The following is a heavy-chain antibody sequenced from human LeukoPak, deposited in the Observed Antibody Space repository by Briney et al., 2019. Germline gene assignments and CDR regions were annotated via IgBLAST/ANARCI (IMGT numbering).Heavy chain of an antibody. V-gene: IGHV4-61*01. J-gene: IGHJ4*02. CDR2: ISYSGST. CDR3: AKVQSWRPCDILTGQLDY. Sequence: SETLSLTCTVSGGSVSSGSYYWNWIRQPPGKGLEWIGYISYSGSTNYNPSLKSRVTISVDTSKNQFSLKLTSVTAADTAVYYCAKVQSWRPCDILTGQLDYWGQGTLVTVSS. D-gene: IGHD3-9*01. CDR1: GGSVSSGSYY.